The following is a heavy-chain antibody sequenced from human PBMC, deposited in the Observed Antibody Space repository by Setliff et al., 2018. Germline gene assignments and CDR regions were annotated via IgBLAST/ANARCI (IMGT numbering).Heavy chain of an antibody. CDR1: GGSIRNYY. V-gene: IGHV4-59*01. CDR2: IYYSGNT. Sequence: SETLSLTCTVSGGSIRNYYWSWIRQPPGKGLEWIGYIYYSGNTNYNPSLKSRVTISVDTSKNQFSLQLSSVTAADTAVYYCARGPPGYYYYMNVWGQGTTVTVSS. J-gene: IGHJ6*03. CDR3: ARGPPGYYYYMNV.